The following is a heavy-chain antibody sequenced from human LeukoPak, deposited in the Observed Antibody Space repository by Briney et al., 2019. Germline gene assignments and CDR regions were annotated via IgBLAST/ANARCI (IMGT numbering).Heavy chain of an antibody. J-gene: IGHJ4*02. CDR1: GFTFSSYW. CDR2: IKQDGSEK. CDR3: ARDTYDSSGYYAHLDY. Sequence: GGSLRLSCAASGFTFSSYWMSWVRQAPGKGVEWVANIKQDGSEKYYVDSVKGRFTISRDNAKNSLYLQMSSLRAEDTAVYYCARDTYDSSGYYAHLDYWGQGTLVTVSS. V-gene: IGHV3-7*01. D-gene: IGHD3-22*01.